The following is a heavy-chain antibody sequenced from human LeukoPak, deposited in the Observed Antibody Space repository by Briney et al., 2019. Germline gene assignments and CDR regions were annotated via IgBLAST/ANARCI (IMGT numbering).Heavy chain of an antibody. CDR2: IKYDGSGK. Sequence: QPGGSLRLSCAASGSTLSSYWMSWVRQAPGKGLERVANIKYDGSGKYYADSVKGRFTISRDDAKNSLYLEMNRLRVEDTAVYYCARDLFSGSYQEDFWGQGTLVTVSS. CDR3: ARDLFSGSYQEDF. J-gene: IGHJ4*02. CDR1: GSTLSSYW. V-gene: IGHV3-7*01. D-gene: IGHD1-26*01.